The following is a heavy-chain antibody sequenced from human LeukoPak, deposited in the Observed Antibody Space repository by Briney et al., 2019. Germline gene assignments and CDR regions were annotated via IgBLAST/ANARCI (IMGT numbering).Heavy chain of an antibody. V-gene: IGHV1-69*06. Sequence: SVKVSCKASGGTFSSYAISWVRQAPGQGIEWMGGIIPIFGTANYAQKLQGRVTINADKSTSTAYMELSSLRSKDTAVYYCARCRGFGELWNDYYYDDLDVWGKGTTVTVSS. CDR3: ARCRGFGELWNDYYYDDLDV. CDR2: IIPIFGTA. J-gene: IGHJ6*04. D-gene: IGHD3-10*01. CDR1: GGTFSSYA.